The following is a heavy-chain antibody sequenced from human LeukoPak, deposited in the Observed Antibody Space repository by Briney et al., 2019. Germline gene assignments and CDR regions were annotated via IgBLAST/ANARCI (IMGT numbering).Heavy chain of an antibody. CDR2: ISDSGNT. Sequence: PSETLSLTCTVSGGSSCSYYWTWLRQAPGKRLEWIGFISDSGNTDYNPSLKSRVTISLDTSENQFSLRLTSVTAADAAVYYCARGYGYYYYYMDVWGKGTTVTVSS. CDR3: ARGYGYYYYYMDV. CDR1: GGSSCSYY. V-gene: IGHV4-59*01. J-gene: IGHJ6*03. D-gene: IGHD5-18*01.